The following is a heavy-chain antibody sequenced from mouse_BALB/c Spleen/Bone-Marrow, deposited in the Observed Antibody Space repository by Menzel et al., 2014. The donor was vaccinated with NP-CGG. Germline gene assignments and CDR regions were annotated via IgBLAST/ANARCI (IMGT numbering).Heavy chain of an antibody. CDR3: ARRGYYGNYYYAMDY. D-gene: IGHD2-1*01. CDR2: IDPANGNT. CDR1: GFNIKDTY. Sequence: VQLQQSGAELVKPGASVKLSCTASGFNIKDTYMHWVKQRPEQGLEWIGRIDPANGNTKYDPKFQGKATITADTSSNTAYLQLSSLTSEDTAVYYGARRGYYGNYYYAMDYWGQGTSVTVSS. J-gene: IGHJ4*01. V-gene: IGHV14-3*02.